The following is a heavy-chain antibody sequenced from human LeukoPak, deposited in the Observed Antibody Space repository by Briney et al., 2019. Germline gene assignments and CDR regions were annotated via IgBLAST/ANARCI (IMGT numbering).Heavy chain of an antibody. D-gene: IGHD3-9*01. CDR3: AKDAPVLRYFAWVPATLGNGMDV. CDR1: GFTFSSYA. CDR2: ISGSGGST. V-gene: IGHV3-23*01. J-gene: IGHJ6*02. Sequence: PGGSLRLSCAASGFTFSSYAMSWVRQAPGKGLEWVSAISGSGGSTYYADSVKGRFTISRDNSKNTLYLQMNSLRAEDTAVYYCAKDAPVLRYFAWVPATLGNGMDVWGQGTTVTVSS.